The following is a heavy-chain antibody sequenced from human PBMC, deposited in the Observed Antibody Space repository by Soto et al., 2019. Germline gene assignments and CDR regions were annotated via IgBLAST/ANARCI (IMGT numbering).Heavy chain of an antibody. V-gene: IGHV1-3*01. D-gene: IGHD1-1*01. CDR1: GYTFTTFF. CDR3: ARGPSTGCFDS. Sequence: ASVQVSCKPSGYTFTTFFLHWMRQAPGQRLEWMGWINPANGDTMYSQKFLGRVSNTRDTSATTAYMELTSLTSEDTAIYYCARGPSTGCFDSWGQGTLVTVSS. J-gene: IGHJ4*02. CDR2: INPANGDT.